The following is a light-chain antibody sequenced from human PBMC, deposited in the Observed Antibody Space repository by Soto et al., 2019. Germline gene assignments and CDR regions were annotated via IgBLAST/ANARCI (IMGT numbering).Light chain of an antibody. J-gene: IGKJ1*01. Sequence: EIFLTQSPSTLTLSPGERATLSCRASQSVKTFLVWYQQRPGQAPRLLIYGAFTRATGIPARFSGTGSGTEFTLTISSLQSEDFEIYYCQQYNDRPLTFGQGTKVDIK. CDR1: QSVKTF. CDR3: QQYNDRPLT. CDR2: GAF. V-gene: IGKV3-15*01.